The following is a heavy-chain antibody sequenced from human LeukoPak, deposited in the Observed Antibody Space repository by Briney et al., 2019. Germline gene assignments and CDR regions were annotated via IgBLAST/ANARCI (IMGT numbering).Heavy chain of an antibody. CDR1: GFTFTSYA. CDR3: AREDPELLWFGELSRGRGMDV. J-gene: IGHJ6*02. D-gene: IGHD3-10*01. CDR2: ICGSGGST. V-gene: IGHV3-23*01. Sequence: GGSLRLSCAASGFTFTSYAMSWVRQAPGKGLEWVSVICGSGGSTHYADSVKGRFTISRDNAKNSLYLQMNSLRAEDTAVYYCAREDPELLWFGELSRGRGMDVWGQGTTVTVSS.